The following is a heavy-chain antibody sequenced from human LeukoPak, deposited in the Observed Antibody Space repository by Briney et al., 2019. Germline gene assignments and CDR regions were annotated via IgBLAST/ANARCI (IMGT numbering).Heavy chain of an antibody. Sequence: SETLSLTCTVSGGSISSYYWSWIRQPAGKGLEWIGRIDNSGSANYKPSLKSRATISVDKSKNQFSLKVSSATAADTAVYYCARDYGSRYNGFDPWGQGNLVTVSS. CDR2: IDNSGSA. CDR3: ARDYGSRYNGFDP. J-gene: IGHJ5*02. V-gene: IGHV4-4*07. D-gene: IGHD3-10*01. CDR1: GGSISSYY.